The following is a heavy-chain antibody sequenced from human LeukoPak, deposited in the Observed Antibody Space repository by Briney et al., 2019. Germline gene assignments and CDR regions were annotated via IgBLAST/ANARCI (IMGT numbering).Heavy chain of an antibody. Sequence: SVKVSCKASGGTFSSYAISWVRQAPGQGLEWMGRIIPIFGTADYAQKFQGRVTITTDESTSTAYMELSSLRSEDTAVYYCAREDDYSFDPWGQGTLVTVSS. CDR1: GGTFSSYA. J-gene: IGHJ5*02. CDR2: IIPIFGTA. V-gene: IGHV1-69*05. D-gene: IGHD4-11*01. CDR3: AREDDYSFDP.